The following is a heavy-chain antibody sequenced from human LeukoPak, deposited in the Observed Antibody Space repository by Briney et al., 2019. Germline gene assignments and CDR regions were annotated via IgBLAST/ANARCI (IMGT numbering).Heavy chain of an antibody. D-gene: IGHD1-26*01. Sequence: PSQTLSLTCTVSGGSISSGSYYWSWIRQPAGKGLEWIGRIYSSGSTNYNPSLKSRVTISLDTSKNQFSLKLSSVTAADTAVYYCAARSGSYLYFDYWGQGTLVTVSS. V-gene: IGHV4-61*02. CDR2: IYSSGST. CDR1: GGSISSGSYY. CDR3: AARSGSYLYFDY. J-gene: IGHJ4*02.